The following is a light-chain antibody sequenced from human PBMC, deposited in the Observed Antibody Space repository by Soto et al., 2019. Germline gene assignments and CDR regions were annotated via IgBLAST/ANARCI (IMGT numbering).Light chain of an antibody. CDR1: QGISSY. Sequence: DSQMTQAPSSLSAYLGDRVTIACRASQGISSYLAWYQQKPGRLPKLLLFGASTLQSGVPARFSGSGSGTLFTLTINGLLPEDVATYYCQKYDRAPFTFGPGTKVDIK. J-gene: IGKJ3*01. CDR3: QKYDRAPFT. CDR2: GAS. V-gene: IGKV1-27*01.